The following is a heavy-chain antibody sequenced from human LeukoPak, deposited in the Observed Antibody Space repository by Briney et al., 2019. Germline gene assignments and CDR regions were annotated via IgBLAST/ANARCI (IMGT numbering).Heavy chain of an antibody. D-gene: IGHD3-16*02. CDR3: AKEGYDYVWGSYRYSPYYYYGMDV. CDR1: GFTFSSYG. J-gene: IGHJ6*02. CDR2: ISYDGSNK. V-gene: IGHV3-30*18. Sequence: SGGGVFQPWRSLRLSSAASGFTFSSYGLHWVRQAPGEGLEWVAVISYDGSNKYYADSVKGRFTISRDNSKNTLYLQMNSLRAEDTAVYYCAKEGYDYVWGSYRYSPYYYYGMDVWGQGTTVTVSS.